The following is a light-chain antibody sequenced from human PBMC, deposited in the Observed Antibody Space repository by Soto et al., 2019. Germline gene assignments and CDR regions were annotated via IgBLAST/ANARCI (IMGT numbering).Light chain of an antibody. V-gene: IGKV3-15*01. CDR3: QQYNNWPLLT. J-gene: IGKJ4*01. Sequence: EIVMTQSPATLSVSPGERATLSCRASQSVSSNLAWYQQKPGQAPRLLIYDASTRATGIPARFSGSGSGTEFTLTISILQSEDFAVYYCQQYNNWPLLTFGGGTKVEIK. CDR2: DAS. CDR1: QSVSSN.